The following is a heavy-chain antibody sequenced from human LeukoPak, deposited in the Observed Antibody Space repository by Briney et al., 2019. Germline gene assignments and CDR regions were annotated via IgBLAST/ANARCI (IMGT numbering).Heavy chain of an antibody. V-gene: IGHV3-48*03. CDR1: GFTFSSYE. CDR2: ISSSGSTI. D-gene: IGHD3-10*01. J-gene: IGHJ5*02. CDR3: ARGAEPQSSAPCEWFDP. Sequence: GGSLRLSCAASGFTFSSYEMNWVRQAPGKGLEWVSYISSSGSTIYYADSVKSRFTISRDNAKNSLYLQMNSLRAEDTAVYYCARGAEPQSSAPCEWFDPWGQGTLVTVSS.